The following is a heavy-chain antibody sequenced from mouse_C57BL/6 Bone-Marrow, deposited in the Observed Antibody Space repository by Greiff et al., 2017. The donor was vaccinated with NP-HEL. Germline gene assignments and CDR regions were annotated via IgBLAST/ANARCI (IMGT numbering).Heavy chain of an antibody. CDR3: ARTYDYPYWYFDG. D-gene: IGHD2-4*01. Sequence: VHLVESGPGLVQPSPSLSITCTVSGFSLTSYGVHWVRPSPGKGLEWLGVIWSGGSTDYNAAFISRLSISKDNSKSQVFFKMNSLQADDTAIYYCARTYDYPYWYFDGWGTGTTVTVSS. V-gene: IGHV2-2*01. J-gene: IGHJ1*03. CDR2: IWSGGST. CDR1: GFSLTSYG.